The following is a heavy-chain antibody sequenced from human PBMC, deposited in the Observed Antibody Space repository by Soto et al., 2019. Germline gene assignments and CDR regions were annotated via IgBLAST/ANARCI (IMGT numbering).Heavy chain of an antibody. J-gene: IGHJ6*02. V-gene: IGHV4-39*01. D-gene: IGHD5-12*01. Sequence: SETLSLTCTVSGGSISSSSYYWGWIRQPPGKGLEWIGSIYYSGSTYYNPSLKSRVTISVDTSKNQFSLKLSSVTAADTAVYYCARPAIIGRDGYNYYYYYGMDVWGQGTTVIVSS. CDR2: IYYSGST. CDR3: ARPAIIGRDGYNYYYYYGMDV. CDR1: GGSISSSSYY.